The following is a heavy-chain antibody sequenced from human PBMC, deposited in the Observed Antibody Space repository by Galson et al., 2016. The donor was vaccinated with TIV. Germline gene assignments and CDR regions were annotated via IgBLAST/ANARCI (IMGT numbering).Heavy chain of an antibody. CDR2: INWNGGST. Sequence: SLRLSCAASGFIFDAYDMNWVRQAPGKGLEWVSGINWNGGSTVYTDSVKGRFTIPRDNAKNSLYLQMNSLRDEDTALYHCARLRSCGGDCYYFDYWGQGTLVTVSS. J-gene: IGHJ4*02. CDR3: ARLRSCGGDCYYFDY. V-gene: IGHV3-20*01. CDR1: GFIFDAYD. D-gene: IGHD2-21*02.